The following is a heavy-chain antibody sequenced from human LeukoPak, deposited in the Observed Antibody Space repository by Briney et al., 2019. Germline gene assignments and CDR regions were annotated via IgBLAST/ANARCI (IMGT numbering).Heavy chain of an antibody. J-gene: IGHJ3*02. Sequence: GGSLRLSCAASGFTFSRYWMHWVRQAPGKGLVWVSRINTDGRTITYADSVKGRFTISRDNAKNTLYLQMNSLRAEDTAVYYCARGGGASGYDLEAFDIWGQGTMVTVSS. D-gene: IGHD5-12*01. V-gene: IGHV3-74*01. CDR1: GFTFSRYW. CDR2: INTDGRTI. CDR3: ARGGGASGYDLEAFDI.